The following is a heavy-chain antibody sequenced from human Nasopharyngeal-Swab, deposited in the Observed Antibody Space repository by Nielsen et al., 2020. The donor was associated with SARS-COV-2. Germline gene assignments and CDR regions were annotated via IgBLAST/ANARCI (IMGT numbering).Heavy chain of an antibody. Sequence: WIRQPPGKGLEWVSYISSSGSTIYYADSVKGRFTISRDNSKNTLYLQMNSLRAEDTAVYYCAKDTRSGLVRGVITDYWGQGTLVTVSS. V-gene: IGHV3-11*04. J-gene: IGHJ4*02. CDR2: ISSSGSTI. CDR3: AKDTRSGLVRGVITDY. D-gene: IGHD3-10*01.